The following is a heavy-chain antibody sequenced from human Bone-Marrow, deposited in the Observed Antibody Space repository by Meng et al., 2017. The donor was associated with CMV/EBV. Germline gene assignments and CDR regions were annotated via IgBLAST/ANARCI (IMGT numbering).Heavy chain of an antibody. CDR2: TSAYNTDT. CDR3: ARDGDWNRDY. Sequence: ASVKVSCKASGYMFSHFGIAWVRQAPGQGLEWIGWTSAYNTDTNYAPSLQGRVTVTADTSTNTAYMELRSLRFDDTAVYYCARDGDWNRDYWGQGTPVTVSS. V-gene: IGHV1-18*01. J-gene: IGHJ4*02. D-gene: IGHD1-1*01. CDR1: GYMFSHFG.